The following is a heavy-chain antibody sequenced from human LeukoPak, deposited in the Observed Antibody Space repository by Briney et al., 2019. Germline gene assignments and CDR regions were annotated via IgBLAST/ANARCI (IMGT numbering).Heavy chain of an antibody. Sequence: GGSLRLSCVASGFTFSSYAMSWVRRAPGKGLEWVSAISYSGGSTYYADSVKGRFTISRDNSKNMLYLQMNNLRAEDTAVYYCAKKMASNSPLFDSWGQGTLVTVSS. J-gene: IGHJ4*02. CDR3: AKKMASNSPLFDS. V-gene: IGHV3-23*01. CDR2: ISYSGGST. D-gene: IGHD5-24*01. CDR1: GFTFSSYA.